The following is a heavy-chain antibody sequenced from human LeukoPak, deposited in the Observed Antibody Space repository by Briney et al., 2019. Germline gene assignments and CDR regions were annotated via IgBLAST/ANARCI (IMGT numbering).Heavy chain of an antibody. Sequence: GGSLRLSCAASGFTVSGNYMGWVRQAPGKRLEWVSAISGSGGSTYYADSVKGRFTISRDNSKNTLYLQMNSLRAEDTAVYYCAKEITMIGNEGFDYWGQGTLVTVSS. J-gene: IGHJ4*02. V-gene: IGHV3-23*01. D-gene: IGHD3-22*01. CDR1: GFTVSGNY. CDR3: AKEITMIGNEGFDY. CDR2: ISGSGGST.